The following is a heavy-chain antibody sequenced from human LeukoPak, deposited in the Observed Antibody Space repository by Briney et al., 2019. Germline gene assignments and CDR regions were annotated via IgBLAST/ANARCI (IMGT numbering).Heavy chain of an antibody. J-gene: IGHJ4*02. V-gene: IGHV3-23*01. CDR3: AKDETAMVSLHLRAFDY. Sequence: GGSLRLSCAASGFTFSSYAMSWVRQAPGKGLEWVSAISGSGGSTYYAGSVKGRFTISRDNSKNTLYLQMNGLRAEDTAVYYCAKDETAMVSLHLRAFDYWGQGTLVTVSS. CDR1: GFTFSSYA. CDR2: ISGSGGST. D-gene: IGHD5-18*01.